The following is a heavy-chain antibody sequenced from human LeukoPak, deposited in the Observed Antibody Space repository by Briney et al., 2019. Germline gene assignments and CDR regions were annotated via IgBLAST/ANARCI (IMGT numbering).Heavy chain of an antibody. J-gene: IGHJ6*02. CDR2: IYSGGST. D-gene: IGHD4-23*01. CDR1: GFTVSSNY. V-gene: IGHV3-53*01. Sequence: GGSLRLSCAASGFTVSSNYMSWVRQAPGKGLEWVSVIYSGGSTYYADSVKGRFTISRDNAKNSLYLQMNSLRAEDTAVYYCARVGNSSYYYYYGMDVWGQGTTVTVSS. CDR3: ARVGNSSYYYYYGMDV.